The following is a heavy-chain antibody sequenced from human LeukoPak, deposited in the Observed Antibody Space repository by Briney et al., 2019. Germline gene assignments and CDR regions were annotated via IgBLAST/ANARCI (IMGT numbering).Heavy chain of an antibody. J-gene: IGHJ4*02. V-gene: IGHV3-23*01. D-gene: IGHD2-15*01. CDR2: ISNSGGST. CDR1: GFTFSSYA. CDR3: AEDRGALGYCSGGSCYADY. Sequence: GGSLRPSCAASGFTFSSYAMSWVRQAPGKGLEWVSGISNSGGSTYYADSVKGRFTISRDNSKNTLFLQMNSLRAEDTAVYYCAEDRGALGYCSGGSCYADYWGQGTLVTVSS.